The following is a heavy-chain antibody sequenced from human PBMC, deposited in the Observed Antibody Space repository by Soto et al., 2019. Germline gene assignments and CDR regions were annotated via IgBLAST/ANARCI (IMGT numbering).Heavy chain of an antibody. CDR3: ARDSGYSYGFDF. CDR2: ISRSGGSI. CDR1: GFPFSSNS. D-gene: IGHD5-12*01. Sequence: PGGSLRLSCVASGFPFSSNSMTWGRQAPGKGLEWVSFISRSGGSIEYADSVKGRFTISRDNAKNSLYLQMNSLRPDDTAVYFCARDSGYSYGFDFWGPGTLVTVS. V-gene: IGHV3-21*01. J-gene: IGHJ4*01.